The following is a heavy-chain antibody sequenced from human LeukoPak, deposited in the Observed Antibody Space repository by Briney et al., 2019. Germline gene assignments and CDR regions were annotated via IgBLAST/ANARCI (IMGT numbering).Heavy chain of an antibody. J-gene: IGHJ4*02. CDR3: AKSRGSGLFDY. Sequence: ASVKVSCKASGYTFTSYDINWVRQATGRGLEWMGWMNPNSGNTGYAQKFQGRVTITRNTSISTAYMELSSLRSEDTAVYYCAKSRGSGLFDYWGQGTLVTVAS. CDR1: GYTFTSYD. V-gene: IGHV1-8*03. D-gene: IGHD3-10*01. CDR2: MNPNSGNT.